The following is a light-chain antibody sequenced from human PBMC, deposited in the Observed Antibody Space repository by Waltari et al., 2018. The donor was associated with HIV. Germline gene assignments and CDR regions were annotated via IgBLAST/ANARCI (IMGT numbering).Light chain of an antibody. Sequence: QSVLTQPPSASGTPGQRVTVSCSGRSSNIGSNSVNWYQHLPGTAPKLLIHSDDVRPSGVPGRFSGSKSGTSASLAISGLQSEDEADYYCVAWDDSLNGPVFGGGTKLSVL. J-gene: IGLJ2*01. CDR2: SDD. V-gene: IGLV1-44*01. CDR1: SSNIGSNS. CDR3: VAWDDSLNGPV.